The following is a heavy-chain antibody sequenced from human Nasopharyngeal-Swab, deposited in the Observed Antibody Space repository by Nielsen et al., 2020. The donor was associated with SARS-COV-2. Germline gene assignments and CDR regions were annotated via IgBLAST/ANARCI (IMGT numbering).Heavy chain of an antibody. CDR3: AGGGGWLVTH. CDR2: ITGSGGTT. V-gene: IGHV3-23*01. Sequence: GGSLRLSCAASGFTFTSYAMTWVRQAPGKGLEWVSAITGSGGTTYSADSVKGRFTISRDNAKKSLYLQMNSLRAEDTAVYYCAGGGGWLVTHWGQGTLVTVSS. D-gene: IGHD6-19*01. CDR1: GFTFTSYA. J-gene: IGHJ4*02.